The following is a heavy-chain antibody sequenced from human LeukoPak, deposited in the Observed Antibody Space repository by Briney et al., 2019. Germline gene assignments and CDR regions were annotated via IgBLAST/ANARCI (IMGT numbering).Heavy chain of an antibody. CDR2: IYYSGNT. D-gene: IGHD6-19*01. CDR1: GGSINSSSYY. Sequence: PSETLSLTCSVSGGSINSSSYYWGWIRQPPGKGLEWIGSIYYSGNTYYNPSLKSRVTISVDTSKKQFSLKLSSVTAADTAVYYCASTPSGSSAWYYFDKWGQGTLVTVSS. J-gene: IGHJ4*02. V-gene: IGHV4-39*01. CDR3: ASTPSGSSAWYYFDK.